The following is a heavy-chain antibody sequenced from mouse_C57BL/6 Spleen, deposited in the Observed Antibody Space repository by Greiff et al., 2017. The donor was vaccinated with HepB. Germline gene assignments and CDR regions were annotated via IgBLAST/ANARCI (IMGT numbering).Heavy chain of an antibody. J-gene: IGHJ1*03. CDR1: GYTFTSYR. V-gene: IGHV1-7*01. CDR2: INPSSGYT. D-gene: IGHD2-4*01. CDR3: ARYYDHWYFDV. Sequence: VQLKQSGAELAKPGASVTLSCKASGYTFTSYRMHWVKQRPGQGLEWIGYINPSSGYTKYNQKFKDKATLTADKSSSTAYMQLSSLTYEDSAVYYCARYYDHWYFDVWGTGTTVTVSS.